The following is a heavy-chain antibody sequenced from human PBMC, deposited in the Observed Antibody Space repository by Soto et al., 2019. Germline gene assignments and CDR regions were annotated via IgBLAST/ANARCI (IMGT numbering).Heavy chain of an antibody. CDR3: ARDGPYGSGTSYYYYGMDV. CDR1: GYTFTSYY. Sequence: GASVKVSCKASGYTFTSYYMHWVRQAPGQGLEWMGIINPSGGSTSYAQKFQGRVTMTRDTSTSTVYMELSSLRSEDTAVYYCARDGPYGSGTSYYYYGMDVWGQGTTVTVSS. J-gene: IGHJ6*02. D-gene: IGHD3-10*01. V-gene: IGHV1-46*03. CDR2: INPSGGST.